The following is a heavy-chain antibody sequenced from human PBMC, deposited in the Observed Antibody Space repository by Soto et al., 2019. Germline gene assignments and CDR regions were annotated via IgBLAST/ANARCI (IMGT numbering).Heavy chain of an antibody. J-gene: IGHJ6*02. V-gene: IGHV3-33*01. D-gene: IGHD6-13*01. CDR3: ARGSSGRSSRYYYYYGMDV. CDR1: GFTFSSYG. CDR2: IWYDGSNK. Sequence: WSLRLSCAASGFTFSSYGMHWVRQAPGKGLEWVAVIWYDGSNKYYADSVKGRFTISRDNSKNTLYLQMNSLRAEDTAVYYCARGSSGRSSRYYYYYGMDVWGQGTTVTVSS.